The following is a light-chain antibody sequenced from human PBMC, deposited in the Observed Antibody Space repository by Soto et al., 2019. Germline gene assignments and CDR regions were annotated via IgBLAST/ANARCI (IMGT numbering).Light chain of an antibody. CDR3: TSYATGGTHV. CDR1: NSDIGGYNI. V-gene: IGLV2-14*01. CDR2: DVS. J-gene: IGLJ1*01. Sequence: QSALTQPASVSGSPGQSITLSCTGTNSDIGGYNIVSWYQQHPGKAPKLMIYDVSIRPSGVSDRFSGSKSANTASLTISGLQPEDEADYYCTSYATGGTHVFETGTKLTVL.